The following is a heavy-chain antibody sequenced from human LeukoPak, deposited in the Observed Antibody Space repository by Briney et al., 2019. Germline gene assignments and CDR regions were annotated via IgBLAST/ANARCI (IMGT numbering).Heavy chain of an antibody. CDR1: GFTFSDYY. J-gene: IGHJ4*02. Sequence: GGSLRLSRAASGFTFSDYYMSWIRQAPGKGLEWVSYISSSGSTIYYADSVKGRFTISRDNAKNSLYLQMNSLRAEDTAVYYCARVGPTSCGGSCPFDYWGQGTLVTVSS. D-gene: IGHD2-21*01. CDR3: ARVGPTSCGGSCPFDY. V-gene: IGHV3-11*04. CDR2: ISSSGSTI.